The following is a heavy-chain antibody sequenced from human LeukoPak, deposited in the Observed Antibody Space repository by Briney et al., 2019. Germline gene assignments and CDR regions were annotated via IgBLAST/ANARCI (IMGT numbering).Heavy chain of an antibody. V-gene: IGHV4-4*07. CDR3: ARGRITMVRGVMDRDAFDI. Sequence: SETLSLTCTVSGGSISSYYWSWIRQPAGKGLEWIGRIYTSGSTNYNPSLESRVTMSVDTSKNQFSLKLSSVTAADTAVYYCARGRITMVRGVMDRDAFDIWGQGTMVTVSS. CDR2: IYTSGST. J-gene: IGHJ3*02. CDR1: GGSISSYY. D-gene: IGHD3-10*01.